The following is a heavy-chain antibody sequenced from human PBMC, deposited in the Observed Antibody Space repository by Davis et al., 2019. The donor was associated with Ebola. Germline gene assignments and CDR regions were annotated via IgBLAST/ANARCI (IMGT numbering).Heavy chain of an antibody. CDR3: ALGSYCGY. D-gene: IGHD1-26*01. Sequence: SLKISCAASGFTFDDYAMHWVRQAPGKGLEWVSGISWNSGSIGYADSVKGRFTISRDNSKNTLYLQMKNLRAEDTAVYYCALGSYCGYWGQGTLVTVSS. J-gene: IGHJ4*02. CDR2: ISWNSGSI. V-gene: IGHV3-9*01. CDR1: GFTFDDYA.